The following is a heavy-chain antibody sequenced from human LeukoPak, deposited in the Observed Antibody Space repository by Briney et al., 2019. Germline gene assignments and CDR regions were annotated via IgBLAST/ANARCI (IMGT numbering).Heavy chain of an antibody. CDR1: GGSISSSSYY. CDR3: ARHSTSDYDFWSGYPDCFDY. J-gene: IGHJ4*02. Sequence: PSETLSLTCTVSGGSISSSSYYWGWIRQPPGKGLEWIGSIYYSGSTYYNPSLKSRVTISVDTSKNQFSLKLSSVTAADTAVYYCARHSTSDYDFWSGYPDCFDYWGQGTLVTVSS. V-gene: IGHV4-39*01. CDR2: IYYSGST. D-gene: IGHD3-3*01.